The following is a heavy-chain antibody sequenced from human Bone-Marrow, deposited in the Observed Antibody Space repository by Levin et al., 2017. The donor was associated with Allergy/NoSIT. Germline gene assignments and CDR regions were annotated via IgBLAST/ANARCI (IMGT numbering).Heavy chain of an antibody. CDR1: GGSISSYY. V-gene: IGHV4-59*01. CDR2: IYYSGST. Sequence: SETLSLTCTVSGGSISSYYWSWIRQPPGKGLEWIGYIYYSGSTNYNPSLKSRVTISVDTSKNQFSLKLSSVTAADTAVYYCARALGVGATAAFDIWGQGTMVTVSS. D-gene: IGHD1-26*01. CDR3: ARALGVGATAAFDI. J-gene: IGHJ3*02.